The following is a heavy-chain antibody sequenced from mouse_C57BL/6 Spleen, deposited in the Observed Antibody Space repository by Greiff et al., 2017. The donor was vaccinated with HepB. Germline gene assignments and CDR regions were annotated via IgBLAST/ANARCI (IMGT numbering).Heavy chain of an antibody. CDR3: ARSGWLLLAMDY. J-gene: IGHJ4*01. Sequence: VQLQQPGAELVRPGSSVKLSCKASGYTFTSYWMHWVKQRPIQGLEWIGNSDPSDSETHYNQKFKDKATLTVDKSSSTAYMQLSSLTSEDSAVYYCARSGWLLLAMDYWGQGTSVTVSS. V-gene: IGHV1-52*01. CDR2: SDPSDSET. CDR1: GYTFTSYW. D-gene: IGHD2-3*01.